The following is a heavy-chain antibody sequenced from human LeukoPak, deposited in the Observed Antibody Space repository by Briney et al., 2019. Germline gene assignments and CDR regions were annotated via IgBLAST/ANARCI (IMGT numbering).Heavy chain of an antibody. CDR2: ISSSGSTK. V-gene: IGHV3-48*03. CDR3: ARVYYYTSGSRWGDYFDY. J-gene: IGHJ4*02. Sequence: GGSLRLSCAASGFTFSSYEMNWVRQAPGKGLEWVSYISSSGSTKKYADSVKGRFTISRDNAKNSLYLQMNSLRAEDTAVYYCARVYYYTSGSRWGDYFDYWGQGTLVTVSS. D-gene: IGHD3-10*01. CDR1: GFTFSSYE.